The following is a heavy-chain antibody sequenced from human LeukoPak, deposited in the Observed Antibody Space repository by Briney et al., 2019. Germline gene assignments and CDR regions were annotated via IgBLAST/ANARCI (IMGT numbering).Heavy chain of an antibody. J-gene: IGHJ4*02. CDR1: GFTFDDYG. CDR3: ARQGGDSSSSPFDY. CDR2: INWNGGST. D-gene: IGHD6-6*01. V-gene: IGHV3-20*01. Sequence: GGSLRLSCAASGFTFDDYGMSWVRQAPGKGLEWVSGINWNGGSTGYADSAKGRFTISRDNAKNSLYLQMNSLRAEDTALYHCARQGGDSSSSPFDYWGQGTLVTVSS.